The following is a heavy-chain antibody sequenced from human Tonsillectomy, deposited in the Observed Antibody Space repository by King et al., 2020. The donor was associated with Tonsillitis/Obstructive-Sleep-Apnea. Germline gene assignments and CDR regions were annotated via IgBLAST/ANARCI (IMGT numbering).Heavy chain of an antibody. CDR2: IKSKTDGGTT. D-gene: IGHD4-17*01. V-gene: IGHV3-15*07. CDR3: TTVPRLTTVTAGSAFDI. J-gene: IGHJ3*02. Sequence: VQLVESGGGLVKPGGSLRLSCAASGFTFSNAWMNWVRQAPGKGLEWVGRIKSKTDGGTTDYAAPVKVRFTISRDDSKNTLYLQMNSLKTEDTALYYCTTVPRLTTVTAGSAFDIWGQGTMVTVSS. CDR1: GFTFSNAW.